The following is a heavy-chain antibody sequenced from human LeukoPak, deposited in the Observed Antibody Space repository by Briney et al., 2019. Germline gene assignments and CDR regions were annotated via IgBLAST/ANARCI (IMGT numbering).Heavy chain of an antibody. CDR3: VREGLERRTNFDY. CDR2: ISMNVQTT. D-gene: IGHD1-1*01. Sequence: GGSLRLSCSASGFTFTSHVMHGFRQAPGKGLQYVSGISMNVQTTYYAGSVKGRFTISRDNSKNTVYVQMNSLTPEDTALYYCVREGLERRTNFDYWGQGTLVSVSS. CDR1: GFTFTSHV. J-gene: IGHJ4*02. V-gene: IGHV3-64*05.